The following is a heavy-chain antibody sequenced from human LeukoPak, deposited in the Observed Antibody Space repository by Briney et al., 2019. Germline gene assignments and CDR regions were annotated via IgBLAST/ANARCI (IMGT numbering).Heavy chain of an antibody. CDR3: AKDTYCSSSSCGFDY. D-gene: IGHD2-2*01. CDR1: GFTFSSFA. CDR2: ISGSGGST. Sequence: GGSLRLSCAASGFTFSSFAMSWVRQAPGKGVEWVSAISGSGGSTYYADSVKGRFTISRDNSNDTLYLQMSSLRAEDTAVYYCAKDTYCSSSSCGFDYWGQGTLVTVSS. V-gene: IGHV3-23*01. J-gene: IGHJ4*02.